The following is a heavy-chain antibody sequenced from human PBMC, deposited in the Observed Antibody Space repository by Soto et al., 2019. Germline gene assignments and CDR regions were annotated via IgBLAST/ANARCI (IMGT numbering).Heavy chain of an antibody. Sequence: ASVKVSCKASGYTFTSYAMHWVRQAPGQRLEWMGWINAGNGNTKYSQKFQGRVTITRDTSASTAYMELSRLRSDDTAVYYCARVSSSSYNSPYGMDVWGQGTTVTVSS. J-gene: IGHJ6*02. CDR1: GYTFTSYA. CDR3: ARVSSSSYNSPYGMDV. CDR2: INAGNGNT. D-gene: IGHD6-13*01. V-gene: IGHV1-3*01.